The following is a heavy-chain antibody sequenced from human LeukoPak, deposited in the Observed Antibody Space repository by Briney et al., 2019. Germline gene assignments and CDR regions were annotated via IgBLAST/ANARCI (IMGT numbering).Heavy chain of an antibody. CDR3: AREVGLKTFDI. J-gene: IGHJ3*02. V-gene: IGHV4-61*02. Sequence: SETLSLTCTVSGGSFSSGSYYWRWVRQPAGRGLEWIGRIYTSGSTNYNPSLKSRVTISVDTSKNQFSLKLSSVTAADTAVYYCAREVGLKTFDIWGQGTMVTVSS. CDR1: GGSFSSGSYY. CDR2: IYTSGST.